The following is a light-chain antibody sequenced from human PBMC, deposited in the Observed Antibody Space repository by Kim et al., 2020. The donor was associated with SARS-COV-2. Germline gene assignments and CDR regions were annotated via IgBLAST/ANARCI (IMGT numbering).Light chain of an antibody. CDR2: DDS. Sequence: PGRTVTRTGGSSTGAVTSGHHRYWFQQKPGQAPRTLIYDDSNKHSWTPARLSGSLLGGKAALTLSGALPEDEAEYYCLLYYNGHRVFGGGTQLTVL. J-gene: IGLJ2*01. CDR3: LLYYNGHRV. CDR1: TGAVTSGHH. V-gene: IGLV7-46*01.